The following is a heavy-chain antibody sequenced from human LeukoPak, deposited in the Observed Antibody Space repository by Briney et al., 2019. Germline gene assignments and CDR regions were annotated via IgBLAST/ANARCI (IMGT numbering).Heavy chain of an antibody. Sequence: GGSLRLSCAASGFTFSRYSMHWVRQAPGKGLVWVSHVNSDGSGTDYADSVKGRFTISRDNSKNTLYLQMNSLRAEDTAVYYCAKDAVRGVILMDVWGKGTTVTVSS. V-gene: IGHV3-74*01. CDR2: VNSDGSGT. D-gene: IGHD3-10*01. CDR1: GFTFSRYS. CDR3: AKDAVRGVILMDV. J-gene: IGHJ6*03.